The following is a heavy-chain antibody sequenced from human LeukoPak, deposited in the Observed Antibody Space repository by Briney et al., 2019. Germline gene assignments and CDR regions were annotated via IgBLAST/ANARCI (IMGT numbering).Heavy chain of an antibody. V-gene: IGHV3-30*03. CDR3: ARDAVDPKATPHNCFDP. CDR2: ICNDGSDK. J-gene: IGHJ5*02. CDR1: GFSFSTYG. Sequence: GGALRLSCAASGFSFSTYGMHWVRQAPGKGLEGVAVICNDGSDKRYADSVKGRFTVSRDNSTNTLYLPMNSLRGDDTAIYYCARDAVDPKATPHNCFDPGGQGPLVTVSS.